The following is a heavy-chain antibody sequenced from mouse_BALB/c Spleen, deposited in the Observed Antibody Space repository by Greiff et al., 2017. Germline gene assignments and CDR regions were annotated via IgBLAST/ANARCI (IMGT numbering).Heavy chain of an antibody. V-gene: IGHV3-2*02. CDR2: ISYSGST. CDR1: GYSITSDYA. J-gene: IGHJ4*01. CDR3: ASFDYDPYYAMDY. D-gene: IGHD2-4*01. Sequence: EVKLEESGPGLVKPSQSLSLTCTVTGYSITSDYAWNWIRQFPGNKLEWMGYISYSGSTSYNPSLKSRISITRDTSKNQFFLQLNSVTTEDTATYYCASFDYDPYYAMDYWGQGTSVTVSS.